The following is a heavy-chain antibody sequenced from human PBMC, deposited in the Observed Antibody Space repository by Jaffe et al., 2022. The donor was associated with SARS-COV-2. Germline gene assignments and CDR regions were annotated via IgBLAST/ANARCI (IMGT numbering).Heavy chain of an antibody. J-gene: IGHJ5*02. CDR1: GGSFSGYY. D-gene: IGHD3-10*01. CDR3: ARGRRYYYGSAQGGWFDP. CDR2: INHSGST. V-gene: IGHV4-34*01. Sequence: QVQLQQWGAGLLKPSETLSLTCAVYGGSFSGYYWSWIRQPPGKGLEWIGEINHSGSTNYNPSLKSRVTISVDTSKNQFSLKLSSVTAADTAVYYCARGRRYYYGSAQGGWFDPWGQGTLVTVSS.